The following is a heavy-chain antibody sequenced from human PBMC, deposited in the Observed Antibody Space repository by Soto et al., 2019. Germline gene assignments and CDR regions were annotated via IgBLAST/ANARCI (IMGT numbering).Heavy chain of an antibody. Sequence: KPSETLSLTCTVSGGSISSGDYYWSWIRQPPGKGLEWIGYIYYSGSTYYNPSLKSRVTISVDTSKNQFSLKLSSVTAADTAVYYCARGIPVWYYDSSGYYFDYWGQGTLVTVSS. J-gene: IGHJ4*02. CDR2: IYYSGST. CDR1: GGSISSGDYY. CDR3: ARGIPVWYYDSSGYYFDY. V-gene: IGHV4-30-4*01. D-gene: IGHD3-22*01.